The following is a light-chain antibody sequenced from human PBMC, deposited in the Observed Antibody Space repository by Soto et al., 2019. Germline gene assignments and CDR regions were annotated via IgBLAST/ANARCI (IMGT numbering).Light chain of an antibody. CDR2: DAS. J-gene: IGKJ3*01. Sequence: AIQLTQSPSSLSAYVGDSVSITCRASQGIRSAVAWYQQKPGRPPKLLIYDASSLEVGVPSRFSGSRSGTDFILTVSSLQPEDFATSYCQQFDDYPFTFGPGTKVDIK. CDR3: QQFDDYPFT. V-gene: IGKV1D-13*01. CDR1: QGIRSA.